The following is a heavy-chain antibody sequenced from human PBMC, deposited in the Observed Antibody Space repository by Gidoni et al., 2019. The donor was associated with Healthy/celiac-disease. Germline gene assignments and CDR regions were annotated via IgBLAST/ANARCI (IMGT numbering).Heavy chain of an antibody. D-gene: IGHD5-18*01. Sequence: KGLEWVAVISYDGSNKYYADSVKGRFTISRDNSKNTLYLQMNSLRAEDTAVYYCAKDREGYQPPGDAFDIWGQGTMVTVSS. CDR2: ISYDGSNK. J-gene: IGHJ3*02. CDR3: AKDREGYQPPGDAFDI. V-gene: IGHV3-30*18.